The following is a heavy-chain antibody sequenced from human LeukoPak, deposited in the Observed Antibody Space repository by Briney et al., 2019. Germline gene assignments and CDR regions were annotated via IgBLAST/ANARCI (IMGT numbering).Heavy chain of an antibody. CDR3: ARGIGRYQLLPFDY. CDR2: MNPNSGNT. CDR1: GYTFTSHD. Sequence: GASVKVSCKASGYTFTSHDINWVRQATGQGLEWMGWMNPNSGNTGYAQKFQGRVTMTRNTSISTAYMELSSLRSEDTAVYYCARGIGRYQLLPFDYWGQGTLVTVSS. J-gene: IGHJ4*02. D-gene: IGHD2-2*01. V-gene: IGHV1-8*01.